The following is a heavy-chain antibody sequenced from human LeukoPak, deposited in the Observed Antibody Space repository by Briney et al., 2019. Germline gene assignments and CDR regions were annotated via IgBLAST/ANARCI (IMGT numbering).Heavy chain of an antibody. CDR3: ARDFRERFTGNYYMDV. CDR2: INPSGGST. D-gene: IGHD1-1*01. J-gene: IGHJ6*03. V-gene: IGHV1-46*01. CDR1: GYTFTSYY. Sequence: GASVKVSCKASGYTFTSYYMHWVRQAPGQGLEWMGIINPSGGSTSYAQKFQGRVTMTRDTSTSTVYMELSSLRSEDTAVYYCARDFRERFTGNYYMDVWGKGTTVTVSS.